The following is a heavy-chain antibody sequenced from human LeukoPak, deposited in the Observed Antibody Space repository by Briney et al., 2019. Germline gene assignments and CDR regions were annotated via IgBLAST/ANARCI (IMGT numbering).Heavy chain of an antibody. D-gene: IGHD5-24*01. V-gene: IGHV4-59*08. CDR2: FYYTGAT. J-gene: IGHJ4*02. CDR3: ARSNARDGYNFVY. Sequence: PSETLSPTCTVSGVSISSYYWSWIRQPPGKGLEWIGYFYYTGATNHNPSLKSRVTISVDTSKTQLSLKMTSMTAADTAVYYCARSNARDGYNFVYWGQGTLVTVSS. CDR1: GVSISSYY.